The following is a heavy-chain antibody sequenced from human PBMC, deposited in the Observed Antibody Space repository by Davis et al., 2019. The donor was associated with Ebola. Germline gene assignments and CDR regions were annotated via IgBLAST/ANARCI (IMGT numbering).Heavy chain of an antibody. V-gene: IGHV1-18*01. D-gene: IGHD2/OR15-2a*01. CDR1: GYTFTSYG. J-gene: IGHJ6*02. CDR3: ARDVRHGLNV. Sequence: AASVKVSCKASGYTFTSYGISWVRQAPGQGLEWMGWISAYNGNTNYAQKLQGRVTMTTDTSTSTAYMELRGLKFDDTAVYYCARDVRHGLNVWGQGTTVTVPS. CDR2: ISAYNGNT.